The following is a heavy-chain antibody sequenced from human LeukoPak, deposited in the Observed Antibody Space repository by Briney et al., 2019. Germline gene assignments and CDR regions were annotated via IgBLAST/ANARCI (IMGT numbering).Heavy chain of an antibody. CDR2: ISLDGATT. CDR1: GLTFSNYG. CDR3: ARDAGSSWYSFDY. V-gene: IGHV3-23*01. D-gene: IGHD6-13*01. J-gene: IGHJ4*02. Sequence: PGGSLRLSCVASGLTFSNYGISWVRQAPGKGLEWVSGISLDGATTYYAGSVEGRFTISRDNSKNTLYLQMNSLRAEDTAVYYCARDAGSSWYSFDYWGQGTLVTVSS.